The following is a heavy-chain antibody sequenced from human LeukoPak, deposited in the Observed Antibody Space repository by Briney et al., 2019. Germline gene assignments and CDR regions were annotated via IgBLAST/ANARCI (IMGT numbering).Heavy chain of an antibody. V-gene: IGHV1-24*01. CDR2: FDPEDGET. J-gene: IGHJ6*02. CDR1: GYTLTELS. CDR3: ATWTATISAYYYGMDA. D-gene: IGHD5-12*01. Sequence: ASVKVSCKVSGYTLTELSMHWVRQAPGKGLEWMGGFDPEDGETIYAQKFQGRVTTTEDTSTDTAYMELSSLRSEDTAVYYCATWTATISAYYYGMDAWGQGTTVTVSS.